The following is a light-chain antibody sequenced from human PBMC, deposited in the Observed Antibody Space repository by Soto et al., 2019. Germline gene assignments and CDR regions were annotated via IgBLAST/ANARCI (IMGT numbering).Light chain of an antibody. Sequence: DIQMTQSPSTLSGSVGDRVTITCRASQSISSWLAWYQHKPGKAPKLLIYKASSLESGVPSRFSGSGSGTEFTLTISSLQPDDFATYYCQQYNSYSGTFGQGTKVDIK. V-gene: IGKV1-5*03. CDR1: QSISSW. CDR2: KAS. CDR3: QQYNSYSGT. J-gene: IGKJ1*01.